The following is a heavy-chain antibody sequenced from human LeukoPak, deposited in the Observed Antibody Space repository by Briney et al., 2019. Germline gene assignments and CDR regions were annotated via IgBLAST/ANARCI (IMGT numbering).Heavy chain of an antibody. CDR2: IYYSGST. Sequence: SETLSLTCTVSGGSISSSSYYWGWIRQPPGKGLEWIGSIYYSGSTYYNPSLKSRVTISVDTSKNQFSLKLSSVTAADTAVYYCARVGIRVLWFGESREFDYWGQGTLVTVSS. CDR3: ARVGIRVLWFGESREFDY. V-gene: IGHV4-39*07. D-gene: IGHD3-10*01. J-gene: IGHJ4*02. CDR1: GGSISSSSYY.